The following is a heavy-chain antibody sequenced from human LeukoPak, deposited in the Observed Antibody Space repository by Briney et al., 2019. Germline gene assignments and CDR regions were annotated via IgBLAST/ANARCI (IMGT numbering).Heavy chain of an antibody. CDR2: IYYSRST. CDR1: GGSVSSGSYY. CDR3: ARETRWLDYYYDSSGYYCS. D-gene: IGHD3-22*01. V-gene: IGHV4-61*01. Sequence: SETLSLTCTVSGGSVSSGSYYWSWIRQPPGKGLEWIGYIYYSRSTNYNPSLKSRVTISVDTSKNQFSLKLSSVTAADTAVYYCARETRWLDYYYDSSGYYCSWGQGTLVTVSS. J-gene: IGHJ5*02.